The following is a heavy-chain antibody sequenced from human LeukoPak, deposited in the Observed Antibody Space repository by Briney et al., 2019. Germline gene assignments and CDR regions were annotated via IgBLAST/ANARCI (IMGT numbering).Heavy chain of an antibody. V-gene: IGHV3-33*01. CDR3: ARIYGSTWTLDY. D-gene: IGHD6-13*01. CDR2: IWYDGSQK. CDR1: GXTFSRNG. Sequence: AGGSLRLSCAASGXTFSRNGMHWVRQAPGKGHEWVACIWYDGSQKYFADSVKGRFTISRDNIMNTLYLQMNSLRAEDTAVYYCARIYGSTWTLDYWGQGTLVTVSS. J-gene: IGHJ4*02.